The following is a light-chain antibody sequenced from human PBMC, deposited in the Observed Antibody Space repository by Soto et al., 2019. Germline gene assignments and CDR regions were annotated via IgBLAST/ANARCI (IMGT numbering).Light chain of an antibody. Sequence: IRMTQSPSTLSGSVGDRVAVTGRASQTISSWLACYQQKPGKAPKLLIYKASTLKSGVPSRFSGSGSGTEFTLTISSLQPDDFATYYCQHYNSYSEAFGQGTKVDIK. V-gene: IGKV1-5*03. J-gene: IGKJ1*01. CDR2: KAS. CDR3: QHYNSYSEA. CDR1: QTISSW.